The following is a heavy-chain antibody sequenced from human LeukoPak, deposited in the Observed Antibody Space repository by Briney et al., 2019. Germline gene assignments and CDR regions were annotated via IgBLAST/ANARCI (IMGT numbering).Heavy chain of an antibody. D-gene: IGHD3-22*01. CDR3: ARDRDSSGYLDY. V-gene: IGHV1-2*02. CDR1: GYTFTGYY. CDR2: INPNSGGT. J-gene: IGHJ4*02. Sequence: ASVKVSCKASGYTFTGYYMHWVRQAPGQGLEWMGWINPNSGGTNYAQKFQGRVTMTRDTSISTAYMELSRLRSDDTAVYYCARDRDSSGYLDYWGQGTPVTVSS.